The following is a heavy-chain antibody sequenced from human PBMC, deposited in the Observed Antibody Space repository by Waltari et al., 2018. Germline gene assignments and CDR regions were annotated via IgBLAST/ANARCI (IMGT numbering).Heavy chain of an antibody. Sequence: EVQLLESGGGLVQRGGSLRLSCAVSGFIFSRFAMSWVRHTPGKGLGWVACTSASSVSTYYADSVQGRFTISRDNSKKRVFLQMNSLRAEDTATYYCTKMRRNLPRDIIDNWGQGTQVIIAS. CDR2: TSASSVST. V-gene: IGHV3-23*01. CDR1: GFIFSRFA. CDR3: TKMRRNLPRDIIDN. J-gene: IGHJ4*02.